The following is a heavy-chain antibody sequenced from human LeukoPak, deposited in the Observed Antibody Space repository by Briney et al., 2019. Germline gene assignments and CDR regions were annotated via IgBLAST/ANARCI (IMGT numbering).Heavy chain of an antibody. CDR3: ARGLLSGYYDSSGYPDY. V-gene: IGHV1-46*01. Sequence: GASVTVSCKASGYTFTSYYMHWVRQAPGHGLEWMGIINPSGGSTSYAQKLQGRVTMTRDTSTSTVYMELSSLRSEDTAVYYCARGLLSGYYDSSGYPDYWGQGTLVTVSS. CDR1: GYTFTSYY. CDR2: INPSGGST. J-gene: IGHJ4*02. D-gene: IGHD3-22*01.